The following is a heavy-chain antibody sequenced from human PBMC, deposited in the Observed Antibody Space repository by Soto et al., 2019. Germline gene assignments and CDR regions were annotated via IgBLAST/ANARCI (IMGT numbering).Heavy chain of an antibody. CDR2: IYYSGST. Sequence: QVQLQESGPGLVKPSQTLSLTCTVSGCSISSVCYYWSCIRQHPGKVLEWIGYIYYSGSTYYNPSIQSRVTISVDTSKNQLSLQLISVPAADTAVYYCARVAWQTNWYFDLWGRGTLVTVSS. CDR3: ARVAWQTNWYFDL. J-gene: IGHJ2*01. CDR1: GCSISSVCYY. V-gene: IGHV4-31*03. D-gene: IGHD1-1*01.